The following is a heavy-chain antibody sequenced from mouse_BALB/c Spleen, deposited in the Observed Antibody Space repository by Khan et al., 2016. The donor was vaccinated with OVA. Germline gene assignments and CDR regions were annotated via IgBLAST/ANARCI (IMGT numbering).Heavy chain of an antibody. Sequence: EVELVESGGGLVRPGGSLKLSCAASGFSFTSYTMSWVRQTPEKRLEWVATISSGSTYTYYPDSVKGRFTISRDNAKNTLYLQMSSLKSEDTAMDYCTRDGSYAHWYFDVWGAGTTVTVSS. CDR2: ISSGSTYT. J-gene: IGHJ1*01. V-gene: IGHV5-6-4*01. CDR1: GFSFTSYT. CDR3: TRDGSYAHWYFDV. D-gene: IGHD1-1*02.